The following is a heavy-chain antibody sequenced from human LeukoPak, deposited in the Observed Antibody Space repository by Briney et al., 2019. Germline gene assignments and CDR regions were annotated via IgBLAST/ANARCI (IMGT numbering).Heavy chain of an antibody. CDR3: ARGWSYHDY. CDR1: GFTFSSHW. Sequence: GGSLRLSCAASGFTFSSHWMSWVRQAPGKGLEWVANIGQDRSEIYYVDSVKGRFTISRDNAENSLYLQMNSLRAEDTAVYYCARGWSYHDYWGQGTLVTVSS. J-gene: IGHJ4*02. CDR2: IGQDRSEI. D-gene: IGHD1-26*01. V-gene: IGHV3-7*04.